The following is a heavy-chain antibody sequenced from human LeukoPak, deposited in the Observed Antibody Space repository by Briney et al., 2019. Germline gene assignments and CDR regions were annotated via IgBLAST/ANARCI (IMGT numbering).Heavy chain of an antibody. CDR3: ARDLFLWGAFDI. CDR1: NE. CDR2: ISSSGSTI. Sequence: GGSLRLSCAASNEMNWVHQAPGKGLEWVSYISSSGSTIYYADSVKSRFTISRDNVKKPLYLQMNSLRAEDTAVYYCARDLFLWGAFDIWGQGTMVTVSS. D-gene: IGHD2/OR15-2a*01. V-gene: IGHV3-48*03. J-gene: IGHJ3*02.